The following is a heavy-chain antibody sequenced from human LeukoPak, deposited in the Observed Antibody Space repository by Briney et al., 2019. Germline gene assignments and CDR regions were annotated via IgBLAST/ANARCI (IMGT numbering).Heavy chain of an antibody. CDR1: GGSISSYY. CDR2: IYYSGST. Sequence: SETLSLTCTVSGGSISSYYWSWIRQPSGKGLEWIGYIYYSGSTNYNPSLKSRVTISVDTSKNQFSLKLSSVTAADTAVYYCARGSYFVKNWFDPWGQGTLVTVSS. J-gene: IGHJ5*02. CDR3: ARGSYFVKNWFDP. D-gene: IGHD2/OR15-2a*01. V-gene: IGHV4-59*01.